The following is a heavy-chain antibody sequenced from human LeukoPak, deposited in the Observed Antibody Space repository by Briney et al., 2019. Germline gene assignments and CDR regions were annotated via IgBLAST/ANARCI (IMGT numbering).Heavy chain of an antibody. D-gene: IGHD3-22*01. J-gene: IGHJ4*02. CDR1: GGSISSSSYY. CDR2: IYYSGST. Sequence: SETLSLTCTVSGGSISSSSYYWGWIRQPPGKGLEWIGSIYYSGSTYYNPSLKSRVTISVDTSKNQFSLKLSSVTAADTAVYYCARETTYDSSGYYSANYFDYWGQGTLVTVSS. CDR3: ARETTYDSSGYYSANYFDY. V-gene: IGHV4-39*07.